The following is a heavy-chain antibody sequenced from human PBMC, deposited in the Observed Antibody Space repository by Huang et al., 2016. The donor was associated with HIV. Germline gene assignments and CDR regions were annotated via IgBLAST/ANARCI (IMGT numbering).Heavy chain of an antibody. CDR1: GGTFSSYA. D-gene: IGHD6-19*01. V-gene: IGHV1-69*01. J-gene: IGHJ4*02. CDR3: ARGGLGLDNFDY. CDR2: INPSFGTA. Sequence: QVQLVQSGAEVKKPGSSVKVSCKASGGTFSSYAISWVRQAPGQGLEGMGGINPSFGTANYAQKLQGRVTITADEATSTAYMELSSLRSEDTAVYYCARGGLGLDNFDYWGQGTLVTVSS.